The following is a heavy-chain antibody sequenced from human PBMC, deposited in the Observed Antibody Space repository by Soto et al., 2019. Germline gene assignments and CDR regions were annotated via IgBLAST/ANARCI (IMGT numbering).Heavy chain of an antibody. CDR3: ARLVGNSWLDH. CDR2: TYYRSIWQT. CDR1: GDSVSSNDAV. Sequence: QVQLQQSGPGLVKPSQTLSLTCAISGDSVSSNDAVWDWIRQSPSRGLEWLGRTYYRSIWQTEYSVSVKGLMTSNPDASKNQFSLQLNSVTPEDTAMYYCARLVGNSWLDHWGQGTRVTVSA. D-gene: IGHD6-6*01. J-gene: IGHJ5*02. V-gene: IGHV6-1*01.